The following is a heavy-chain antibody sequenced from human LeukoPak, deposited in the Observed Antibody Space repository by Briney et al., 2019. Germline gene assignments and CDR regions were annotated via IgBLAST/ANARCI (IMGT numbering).Heavy chain of an antibody. CDR1: GDSVSSKSAT. V-gene: IGHV6-1*01. D-gene: IGHD6-13*01. CDR2: TYYQSKWKY. Sequence: SQTLSLTCDISGDSVSSKSATWNWIRQSPSRGLEWLGRTYYQSKWKYGYGVSVKSRITINPDTSKNQFSLHLNSVTPEDTAAYYCARSEAGTIDYWGQGTLITVSS. CDR3: ARSEAGTIDY. J-gene: IGHJ4*02.